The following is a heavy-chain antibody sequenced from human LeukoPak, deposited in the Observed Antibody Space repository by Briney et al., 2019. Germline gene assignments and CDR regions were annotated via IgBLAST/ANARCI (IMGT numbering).Heavy chain of an antibody. V-gene: IGHV1-3*01. CDR2: INAGNGNT. J-gene: IGHJ5*02. CDR1: GYTFTSYA. CDR3: ARSVRGVIYRMVNWFDP. D-gene: IGHD3-10*01. Sequence: EASVKVSCKASGYTFTSYAMHWVHQAPGQRLEWMGWINAGNGNTKYSQKFQGRVTITRDTSASTAYMELSSLRSEDTAVYYCARSVRGVIYRMVNWFDPWGQGTLVTVSS.